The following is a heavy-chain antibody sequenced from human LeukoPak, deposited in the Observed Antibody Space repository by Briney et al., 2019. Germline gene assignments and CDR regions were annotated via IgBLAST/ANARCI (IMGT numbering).Heavy chain of an antibody. J-gene: IGHJ4*02. D-gene: IGHD2-2*01. CDR1: GGSFSGYY. CDR3: ARAGGDIVVVSAAYPIGYFDY. Sequence: PSETLSLTCAVYGGSFSGYYWSWIRQPPGKGLVWIGEINHSGSTNYNPSLKSRVTISVDTSKNQFSLKLSSVTAADTAVYYCARAGGDIVVVSAAYPIGYFDYWGQGTLVTVSS. V-gene: IGHV4-34*01. CDR2: INHSGST.